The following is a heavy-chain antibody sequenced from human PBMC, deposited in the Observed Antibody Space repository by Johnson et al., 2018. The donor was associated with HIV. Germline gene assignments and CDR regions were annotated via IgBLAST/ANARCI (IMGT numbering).Heavy chain of an antibody. D-gene: IGHD6-6*01. CDR3: AKDTTFSSSHAFDI. V-gene: IGHV3-9*01. CDR2: IRWNRGSI. Sequence: VQLVESGGGVVRPGGSLRLSCAAFGFTFDDYAMHWVRQAPGKGLEWVSGIRWNRGSIGYADSVKGRFTISRDNANNSLYLQMNSLRAEDTALYYCAKDTTFSSSHAFDIWGQGTMVTVSS. J-gene: IGHJ3*02. CDR1: GFTFDDYA.